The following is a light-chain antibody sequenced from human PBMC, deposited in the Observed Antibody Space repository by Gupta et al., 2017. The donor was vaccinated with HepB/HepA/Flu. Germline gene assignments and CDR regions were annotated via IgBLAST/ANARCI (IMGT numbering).Light chain of an antibody. J-gene: IGKJ5*01. CDR3: HQCASSHIT. CDR1: QSVKSTY. Sequence: EIVLTQSPDTLSLSPGERVTLSCRASQSVKSTYFAWYQQKPGQAPRLLIYGASRRATGIPDRFIGSGSGTDFTLTISRLEPEDFAAYYCHQCASSHITFGQGTRLEIK. V-gene: IGKV3-20*01. CDR2: GAS.